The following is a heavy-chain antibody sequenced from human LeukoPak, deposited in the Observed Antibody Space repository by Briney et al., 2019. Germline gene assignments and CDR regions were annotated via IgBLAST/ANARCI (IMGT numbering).Heavy chain of an antibody. Sequence: ASVKVSCKASGYTFTGYYIHWVRQAPGQGLEWMGWIYPYSGDTNYAQNFQGRVTMTRDTSISTAYMELSSLKSDDTAVYYCASGRNSGSSLHIWGQGTMLTVSS. V-gene: IGHV1-2*02. D-gene: IGHD6-6*01. CDR1: GYTFTGYY. CDR3: ASGRNSGSSLHI. J-gene: IGHJ3*02. CDR2: IYPYSGDT.